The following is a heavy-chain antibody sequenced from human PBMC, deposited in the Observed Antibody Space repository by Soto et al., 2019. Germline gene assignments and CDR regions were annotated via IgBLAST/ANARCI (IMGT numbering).Heavy chain of an antibody. CDR3: AKDPAVAGRFLYYYYGMDV. CDR2: ISYDGSNK. D-gene: IGHD6-19*01. Sequence: QVQLVESGGGVVQPGRSLRLSCAASGFTFSSYGMHWVRQAPGKGLEWVAVISYDGSNKYYAESVKGRLTISRDNSKNTLYLQMNSLRAEDTAVYYCAKDPAVAGRFLYYYYGMDVWGQGTTVTVSS. J-gene: IGHJ6*02. CDR1: GFTFSSYG. V-gene: IGHV3-30*18.